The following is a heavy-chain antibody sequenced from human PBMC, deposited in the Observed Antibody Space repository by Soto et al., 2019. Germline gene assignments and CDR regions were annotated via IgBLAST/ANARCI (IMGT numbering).Heavy chain of an antibody. V-gene: IGHV4-34*01. J-gene: IGHJ5*02. CDR2: INHSGST. Sequence: QVQLQQWGAGLLKPSETLYLTCAVYGGSFSGYYWSWIRQPPGKGLDWIGEINHSGSTNYNPSLKNRVTISVDTSKNQFSLKLSSVTAADTAVYYCARGARITMIVVVTHNWFDPWGQGTLVTVSS. D-gene: IGHD3-22*01. CDR1: GGSFSGYY. CDR3: ARGARITMIVVVTHNWFDP.